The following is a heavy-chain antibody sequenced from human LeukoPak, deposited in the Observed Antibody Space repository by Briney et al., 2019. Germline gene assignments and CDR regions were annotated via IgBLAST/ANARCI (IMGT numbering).Heavy chain of an antibody. D-gene: IGHD2-2*01. CDR2: IYSGGST. CDR3: ARGEFDCSSTSCFYYFDY. J-gene: IGHJ4*02. CDR1: GFTVSGNY. V-gene: IGHV3-53*01. Sequence: GGSLRLSCAASGFTVSGNYMSWVRQAPGKGLEWVSVIYSGGSTYYADSVKGRFTISRDNSKNTLYLQMNSLRAEDTAVYYCARGEFDCSSTSCFYYFDYWGQGTLVTVSS.